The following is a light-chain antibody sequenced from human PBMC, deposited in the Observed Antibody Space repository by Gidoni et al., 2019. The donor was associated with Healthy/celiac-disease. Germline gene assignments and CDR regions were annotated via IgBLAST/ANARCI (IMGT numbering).Light chain of an antibody. CDR2: YDD. Sequence: QSVLTQPPSVSEAPRPRVTISCSGSSSNIGNNAVNWYPQLPGKAPKLLIYYDDLLPSGVSDRFSGSKSGTSASLAISWLQSEDEADYYCAAWDDSLNGHWVFGGGTKLTVL. CDR3: AAWDDSLNGHWV. J-gene: IGLJ3*02. V-gene: IGLV1-36*01. CDR1: SSNIGNNA.